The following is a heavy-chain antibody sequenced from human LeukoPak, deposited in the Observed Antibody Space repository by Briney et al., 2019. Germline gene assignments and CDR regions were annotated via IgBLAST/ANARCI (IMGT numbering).Heavy chain of an antibody. V-gene: IGHV1-69*01. D-gene: IGHD3-10*01. CDR2: IIPIFGTA. Sequence: GSSVKVSCKASRGTFSSYAISWVRQAPGQGLEWMGGIIPIFGTANYAQKFHGRVTITADESTSTAYMELSSLRSEDTAVYYCARGPIRWFGFDYWGQGTLVTVSS. CDR1: RGTFSSYA. CDR3: ARGPIRWFGFDY. J-gene: IGHJ4*02.